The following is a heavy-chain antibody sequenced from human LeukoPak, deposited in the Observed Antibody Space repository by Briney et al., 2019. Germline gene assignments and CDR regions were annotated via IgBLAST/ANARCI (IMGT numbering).Heavy chain of an antibody. CDR2: ISSSSNYI. J-gene: IGHJ4*02. CDR3: ARVMAAGTFDY. CDR1: GFTFSSDS. V-gene: IGHV3-21*01. D-gene: IGHD5-24*01. Sequence: GGSLRLSCAASGFTFSSDSMKWVSQAPGEGGEWVSSISSSSNYIYYADSMKGRFTISRDNAKNSLYLQMNSLRAADTAVYFCARVMAAGTFDYWGQGALVTVSS.